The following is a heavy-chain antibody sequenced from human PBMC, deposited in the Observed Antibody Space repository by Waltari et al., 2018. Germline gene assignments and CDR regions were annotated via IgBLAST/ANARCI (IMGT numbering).Heavy chain of an antibody. J-gene: IGHJ4*02. Sequence: QVQLVQSGAEVKKPGSSVKVSCKASGSTFSSYAISWVRQAPGQGLEWRGGIIPIFGTANYAQKFQGRVTITADESTSTAYMELSSLRSEDTAVYYCAREGPSGVATFDYWGQGTLVTVSS. V-gene: IGHV1-69*12. D-gene: IGHD5-12*01. CDR1: GSTFSSYA. CDR2: IIPIFGTA. CDR3: AREGPSGVATFDY.